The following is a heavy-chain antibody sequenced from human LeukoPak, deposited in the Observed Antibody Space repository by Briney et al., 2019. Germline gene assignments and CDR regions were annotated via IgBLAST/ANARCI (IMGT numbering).Heavy chain of an antibody. V-gene: IGHV3-23*01. J-gene: IGHJ6*02. D-gene: IGHD3-10*01. CDR1: GFTFSSYA. CDR3: AKDLGLTYGSGSYGMDV. CDR2: ISGSGGST. Sequence: PGGSLRLSCAASGFTFSSYAMSWVRQAPGKGREWVSAISGSGGSTYYADSVKGRFTISRDNSKNTLYLQMNSLRAEDTAVYYCAKDLGLTYGSGSYGMDVWGQGTTVTVSS.